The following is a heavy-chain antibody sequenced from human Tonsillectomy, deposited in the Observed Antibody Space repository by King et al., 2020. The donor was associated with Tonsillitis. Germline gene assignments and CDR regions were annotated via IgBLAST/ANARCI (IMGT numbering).Heavy chain of an antibody. Sequence: VQLVESGGGVVQPGKSLRLSCAASGFSFSKYGMHWVRQAPGEGLEWEAVISYDGSDKYYEDSVKGRFTISRDNSKNTLYLQIDSLRAEDTAVYYCAKDSGGSMDHWGQGTLVTVSS. CDR1: GFSFSKYG. J-gene: IGHJ4*02. D-gene: IGHD1-26*01. CDR3: AKDSGGSMDH. V-gene: IGHV3-30*18. CDR2: ISYDGSDK.